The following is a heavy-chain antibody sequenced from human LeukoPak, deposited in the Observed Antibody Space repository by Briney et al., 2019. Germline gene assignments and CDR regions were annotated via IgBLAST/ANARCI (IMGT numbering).Heavy chain of an antibody. D-gene: IGHD7-27*01. Sequence: SETLSLTCTVSGGSISSSSYYWGWIRQPPGKGLEWIGSIYYSGSTYYNPSLKSRVTISVDTSKNHFSLKLSSVTAADTAVYYCARQRAGNWDFDYWGQGTLVTVSS. J-gene: IGHJ4*02. CDR2: IYYSGST. CDR1: GGSISSSSYY. CDR3: ARQRAGNWDFDY. V-gene: IGHV4-39*01.